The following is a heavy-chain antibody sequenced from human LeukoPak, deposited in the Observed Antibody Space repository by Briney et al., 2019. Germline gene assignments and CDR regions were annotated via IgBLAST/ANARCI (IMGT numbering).Heavy chain of an antibody. CDR2: ISSSSSYI. D-gene: IGHD6-19*01. J-gene: IGHJ4*02. CDR3: ARARGIAVAGTWF. V-gene: IGHV3-21*01. CDR1: GFTFSSYW. Sequence: GGSLRLSCAASGFTFSSYWMHWVRQAPGKGLEWVSSISSSSSYIYYADSVKGRFTISRDNAKNSLYLQMNSLRAEDTAVYYCARARGIAVAGTWFWGQGTLVTVSS.